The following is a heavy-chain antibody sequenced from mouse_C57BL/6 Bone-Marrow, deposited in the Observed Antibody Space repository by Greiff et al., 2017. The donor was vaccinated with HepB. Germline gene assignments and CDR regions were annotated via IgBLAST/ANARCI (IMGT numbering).Heavy chain of an antibody. V-gene: IGHV1-81*01. J-gene: IGHJ3*01. Sequence: VQLQQSGAELARPGASVKLSCKASGYTFTSYGISGVKQRTGQGLEWIGEIYPRSGNTYYNEKFKGKATLTADKSSSTAYMELRSLTSEDSAVYFCARSYYYGSSYAWFAYWGQGTPVTVSA. CDR2: IYPRSGNT. CDR3: ARSYYYGSSYAWFAY. D-gene: IGHD1-1*01. CDR1: GYTFTSYG.